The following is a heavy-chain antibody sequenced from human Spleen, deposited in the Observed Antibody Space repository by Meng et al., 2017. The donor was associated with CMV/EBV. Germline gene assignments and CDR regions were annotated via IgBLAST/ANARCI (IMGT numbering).Heavy chain of an antibody. Sequence: SETLSLTCTVSGGSVSSANYYWSWIRQPPRRGLEWIGYIYYSGSTNYSPSLKSRVTMSVDRSKNQFSLKLSSVTAEDTAVYYCARGIFGPYFTTGEYWYFDLWGRGTLVTVSS. CDR1: GGSVSSANYY. D-gene: IGHD1-1*01. CDR3: ARGIFGPYFTTGEYWYFDL. CDR2: IYYSGST. J-gene: IGHJ2*01. V-gene: IGHV4-61*01.